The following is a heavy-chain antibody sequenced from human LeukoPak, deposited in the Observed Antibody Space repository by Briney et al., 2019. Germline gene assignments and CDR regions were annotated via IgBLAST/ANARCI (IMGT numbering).Heavy chain of an antibody. V-gene: IGHV4-30-4*01. Sequence: PSETLSLTCTVSGGSTSSGDYYWSWIRQPPGKGLEWIGYIYYSGSTYYNPSLKSRVTISVDTSKNQFSLKLSSVTAADTAVYYCARGDDSSGYYSYWGQGTLVTVSS. CDR2: IYYSGST. J-gene: IGHJ4*02. D-gene: IGHD3-22*01. CDR1: GGSTSSGDYY. CDR3: ARGDDSSGYYSY.